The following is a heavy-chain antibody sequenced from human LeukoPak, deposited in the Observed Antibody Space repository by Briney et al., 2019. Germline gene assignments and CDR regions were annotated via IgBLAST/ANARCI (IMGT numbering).Heavy chain of an antibody. CDR1: GFTFSSYA. Sequence: GGSLRLSCAASGFTFSSYAMSWVRQAPGKGLEWVSAISGSGGSTYYADSVKRRFTISRDNSKNTLYLQMNSLRAEDTAVYYCAKDLVRGGYCGGDCYTFVSPRFDYWGQGTLVTVSS. CDR2: ISGSGGST. J-gene: IGHJ4*02. D-gene: IGHD2-21*02. CDR3: AKDLVRGGYCGGDCYTFVSPRFDY. V-gene: IGHV3-23*01.